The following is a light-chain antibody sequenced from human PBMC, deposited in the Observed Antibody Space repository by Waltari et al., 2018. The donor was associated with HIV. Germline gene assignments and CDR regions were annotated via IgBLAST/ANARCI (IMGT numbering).Light chain of an antibody. V-gene: IGLV2-23*02. Sequence: QSALTQPASASGSPAQSITISCTGTSRAVASYNLVSWYQQHPGKAPKLMIYEVSTRPSGVSNRCSGSKSGNTASLTISGLQAEDEADYYCCSYAGSSTAVFGGGTKLTVL. J-gene: IGLJ3*02. CDR1: SRAVASYNL. CDR2: EVS. CDR3: CSYAGSSTAV.